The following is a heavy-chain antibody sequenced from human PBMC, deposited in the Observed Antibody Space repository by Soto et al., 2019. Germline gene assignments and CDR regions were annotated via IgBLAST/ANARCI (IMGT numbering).Heavy chain of an antibody. J-gene: IGHJ6*02. V-gene: IGHV4-59*01. CDR3: ARDLSPAGRYYYGMDV. CDR2: IYYSGST. CDR1: GGSISSYY. Sequence: SETLSLTCTVSGGSISSYYWSWIRQPPGKGLEWIGYIYYSGSTNYNPSLKSRVTISVDTSKNQFSLKLSSVTAADTAVYYCARDLSPAGRYYYGMDVWGQGTTVTVSS. D-gene: IGHD2-2*01.